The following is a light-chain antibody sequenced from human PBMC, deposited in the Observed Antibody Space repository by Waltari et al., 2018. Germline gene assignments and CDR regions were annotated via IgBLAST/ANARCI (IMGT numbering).Light chain of an antibody. CDR1: SSDVGSYNL. Sequence: QSALTQPASVSGSPGQSITISCTGTSSDVGSYNLVSWYQQHPGKAPKLMISEVNKRPSGLSNRFSGSKSGNTASLTISGLQAEDEADYYCRSYAGSSRLVFGGGTKVTVL. CDR3: RSYAGSSRLV. CDR2: EVN. J-gene: IGLJ3*02. V-gene: IGLV2-23*02.